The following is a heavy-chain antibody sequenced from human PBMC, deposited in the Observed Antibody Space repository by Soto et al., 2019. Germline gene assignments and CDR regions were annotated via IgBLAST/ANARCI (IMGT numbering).Heavy chain of an antibody. Sequence: GGALRLSCAASGFTFRKRGMIWARQAPGKGLEWLSYISPGGATRYYADSVKGRFTISRDDAHNSLYLQMNSLRDEDTAVYYCAKLSESSSDYDFWSGSYYGMDVWGQGTTVTVSS. CDR3: AKLSESSSDYDFWSGSYYGMDV. V-gene: IGHV3-48*02. CDR1: GFTFRKRG. CDR2: ISPGGATR. D-gene: IGHD3-3*01. J-gene: IGHJ6*02.